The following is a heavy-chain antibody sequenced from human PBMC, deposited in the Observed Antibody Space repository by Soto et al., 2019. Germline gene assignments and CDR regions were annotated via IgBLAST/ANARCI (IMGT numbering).Heavy chain of an antibody. CDR3: ARGFRHCSSTSCYLCWAAGAFDI. Sequence: QVQLQQWGAGLLKPSETLSLTCAVYGGSFSGYYWRWLRQPPGKGLEWSGEINHSGSTNYNPSLKVRVPLSVDTSKNQFALKLSSVTTADTAVYYCARGFRHCSSTSCYLCWAAGAFDIWGQGTMVTVSS. CDR1: GGSFSGYY. CDR2: INHSGST. J-gene: IGHJ3*02. V-gene: IGHV4-34*01. D-gene: IGHD2-2*01.